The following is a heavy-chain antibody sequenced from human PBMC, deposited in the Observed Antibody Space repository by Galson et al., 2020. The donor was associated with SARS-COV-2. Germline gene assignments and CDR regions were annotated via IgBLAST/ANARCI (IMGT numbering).Heavy chain of an antibody. CDR3: ARDGPPTNYDYVWGSYRYVGYYFDY. CDR1: GYTFTSYG. D-gene: IGHD3-16*02. J-gene: IGHJ4*01. CDR2: ISAYNGNT. V-gene: IGHV1-18*04. Sequence: VSCKASGYTFTSYGISWVRQAPGQGLEWMGWISAYNGNTNYAQKLQGRVTMTTDTSTSTVYMELSSLRSEDTAVYYCARDGPPTNYDYVWGSYRYVGYYFDYWGQGTLVTVSS.